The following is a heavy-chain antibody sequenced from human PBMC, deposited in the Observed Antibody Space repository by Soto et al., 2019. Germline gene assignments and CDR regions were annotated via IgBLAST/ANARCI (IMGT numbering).Heavy chain of an antibody. CDR1: GFMFSSYN. Sequence: EVQLVESGGGLVKPGGSLRLSCATSGFMFSSYNMNWVRQAPGKGLEWVSSISADSRDIYYSEALRGRFIVSRDNVKKSLSRQMTNLTVEDTAVYFCARGRPPDANMYGAWFDPWGQGTLVSVSS. J-gene: IGHJ5*02. D-gene: IGHD2-8*01. CDR2: ISADSRDI. V-gene: IGHV3-21*02. CDR3: ARGRPPDANMYGAWFDP.